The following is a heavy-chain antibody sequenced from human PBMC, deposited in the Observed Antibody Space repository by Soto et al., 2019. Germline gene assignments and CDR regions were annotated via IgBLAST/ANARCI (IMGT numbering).Heavy chain of an antibody. D-gene: IGHD6-6*01. CDR2: INPNSGGT. Sequence: ASVKVSCKASGYTFTGYYMHWVRQAPGQGLEWMGWINPNSGGTNYAQKFQGRVTMTRDTSISTAYMELSRLRSDDTAVYYCARGWRIAARPYPTNNWFDPWGQGTLVTVSS. CDR3: ARGWRIAARPYPTNNWFDP. V-gene: IGHV1-2*02. J-gene: IGHJ5*02. CDR1: GYTFTGYY.